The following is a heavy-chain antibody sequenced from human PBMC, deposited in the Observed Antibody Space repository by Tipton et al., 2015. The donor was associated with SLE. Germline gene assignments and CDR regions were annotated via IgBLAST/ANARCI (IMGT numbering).Heavy chain of an antibody. CDR1: GGSFSGYY. CDR3: ARGLNCSGGSCYVDY. D-gene: IGHD2-15*01. V-gene: IGHV4-34*01. CDR2: INHSGST. Sequence: TLSLTCAVYGGSFSGYYWSCIRQPPGKGLEWIGEINHSGSTNYNPSLKSRVTISVDTSKNQFSLKLSSVTAADTAVYYCARGLNCSGGSCYVDYWGQGTLVTVSS. J-gene: IGHJ4*02.